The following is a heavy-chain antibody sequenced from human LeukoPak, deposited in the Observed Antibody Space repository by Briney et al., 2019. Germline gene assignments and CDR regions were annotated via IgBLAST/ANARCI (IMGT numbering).Heavy chain of an antibody. J-gene: IGHJ3*02. Sequence: GGSLRLSWAASGFTFDDYAMHWVRQAPGKGLEWVSGISWKSGSIVYADSGKGRFTISRHNAKNSLYLQMTSLRAEDMALYYCEKDIGAGCSGGRCYIAFDIWGQGTMVTVSS. CDR1: GFTFDDYA. V-gene: IGHV3-9*03. CDR3: EKDIGAGCSGGRCYIAFDI. CDR2: ISWKSGSI. D-gene: IGHD2-15*01.